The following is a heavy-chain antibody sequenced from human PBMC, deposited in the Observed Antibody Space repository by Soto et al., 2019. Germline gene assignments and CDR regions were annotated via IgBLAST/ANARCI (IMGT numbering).Heavy chain of an antibody. J-gene: IGHJ4*02. CDR1: GFTFGGYA. CDR3: TRDRPWLRYFDWLPPFDY. CDR2: IRSKAYGGTT. Sequence: PGGSLSLSCKASGFTFGGYAVRWVRQAPGKGLGRVGFIRSKAYGGTTEYAASVKGRFTISRDDSKSIAYLQMNSLKTEDTAVYYCTRDRPWLRYFDWLPPFDYWGQGTLVTVSS. D-gene: IGHD3-9*01. V-gene: IGHV3-49*04.